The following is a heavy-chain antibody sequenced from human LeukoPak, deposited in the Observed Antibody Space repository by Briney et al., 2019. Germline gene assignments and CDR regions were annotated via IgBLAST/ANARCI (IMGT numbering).Heavy chain of an antibody. J-gene: IGHJ4*02. CDR2: ITNSGNSK. D-gene: IGHD6-6*01. Sequence: PGGSLRLSCAASEFTFSSYSMNWVRQAPGKGLEWVSYITNSGNSKSYADSVKGRFTISRDNTKNTLYLQINSLRAEDTAVYYCAKGYSSSSRFDYWGQGTLVTVSS. CDR3: AKGYSSSSRFDY. CDR1: EFTFSSYS. V-gene: IGHV3-48*01.